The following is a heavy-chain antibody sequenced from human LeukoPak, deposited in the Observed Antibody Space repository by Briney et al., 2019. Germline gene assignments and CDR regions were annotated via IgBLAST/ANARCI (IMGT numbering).Heavy chain of an antibody. Sequence: SVKVSCKASGGIFNSFSYSWVRQAPGQGLEWIGGIVPIFKKTYYAQKLQGRVTITADESTSTAYIELSSLKSEDTAIYYCARGDMTWFDPWGQGTLVTVS. J-gene: IGHJ5*02. D-gene: IGHD2-15*01. CDR2: IVPIFKKT. V-gene: IGHV1-69*01. CDR1: GGIFNSFS. CDR3: ARGDMTWFDP.